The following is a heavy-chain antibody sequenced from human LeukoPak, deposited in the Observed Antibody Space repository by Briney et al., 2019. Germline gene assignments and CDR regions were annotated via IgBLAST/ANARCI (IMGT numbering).Heavy chain of an antibody. V-gene: IGHV3-66*01. J-gene: IGHJ4*02. Sequence: PGGSLRLSCAASGFTVSSNYMSWVRQAPGKGLEWVSVIYSGGSTYYADSVKGRFTISRGNSKNTLYLQMNSLRAEDTAVYYCARDDYGDYFFDYWGQGTLVTVSS. CDR2: IYSGGST. CDR1: GFTVSSNY. D-gene: IGHD4-17*01. CDR3: ARDDYGDYFFDY.